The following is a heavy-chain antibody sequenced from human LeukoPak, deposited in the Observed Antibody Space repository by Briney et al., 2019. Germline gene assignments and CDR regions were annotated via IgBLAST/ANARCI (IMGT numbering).Heavy chain of an antibody. CDR1: GYSISSGYL. D-gene: IGHD3-10*01. Sequence: SETLSLTCTVSGYSISSGYLWGWIRQPPGKGLEWIGYIYYSGSTNYNPSLKSRVTISVDTSKNQFSLKLSSVTAADTTVYYCARPMYYYRGAFDIWGQGTMVTVSS. CDR3: ARPMYYYRGAFDI. V-gene: IGHV4-61*01. CDR2: IYYSGST. J-gene: IGHJ3*02.